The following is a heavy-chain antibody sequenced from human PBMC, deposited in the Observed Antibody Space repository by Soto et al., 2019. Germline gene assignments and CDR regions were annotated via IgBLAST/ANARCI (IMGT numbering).Heavy chain of an antibody. CDR3: ARKTGEQRSFLYRIPTFFDY. CDR2: INHSGST. CDR1: GGSFSGYY. V-gene: IGHV4-34*01. D-gene: IGHD3-10*01. J-gene: IGHJ4*02. Sequence: SETLSLTCAVYGGSFSGYYWSWIRQPPGKGLEWIGEINHSGSTNYNPSLKSRVTISVDTSKNQFSLKLSSVTAADTAVYYCARKTGEQRSFLYRIPTFFDYWGQGTLVTVSS.